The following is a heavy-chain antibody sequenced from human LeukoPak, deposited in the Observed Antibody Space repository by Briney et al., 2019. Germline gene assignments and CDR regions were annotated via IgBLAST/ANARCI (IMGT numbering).Heavy chain of an antibody. CDR2: ISYDGSNK. J-gene: IGHJ3*02. Sequence: GRSLRLSCAASGFTFSSYGMHWVRQAPGKGLEWVAVISYDGSNKYYADSVKGRFTISRDNSKNTLYLQMNSLRAEDTAVYYCHSSGWYPSDAFDIWGQGTMVTVSS. V-gene: IGHV3-30*19. CDR1: GFTFSSYG. CDR3: HSSGWYPSDAFDI. D-gene: IGHD6-19*01.